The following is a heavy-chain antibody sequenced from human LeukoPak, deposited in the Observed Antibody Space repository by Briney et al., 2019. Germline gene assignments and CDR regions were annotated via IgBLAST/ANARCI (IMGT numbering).Heavy chain of an antibody. Sequence: GASVKASCKASGYTFTSYAMHWVRQAPGQRLEWMGWINAGNGNTKYSQKFQGRVTITRDTSASTAYMELSSLRSEDTAVYYCARAVRSSWYVNWGQGTLVTVSS. CDR2: INAGNGNT. D-gene: IGHD6-13*01. J-gene: IGHJ4*02. CDR1: GYTFTSYA. CDR3: ARAVRSSWYVN. V-gene: IGHV1-3*01.